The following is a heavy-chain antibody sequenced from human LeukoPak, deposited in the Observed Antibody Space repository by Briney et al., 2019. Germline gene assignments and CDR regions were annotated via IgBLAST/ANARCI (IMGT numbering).Heavy chain of an antibody. V-gene: IGHV3-11*01. J-gene: IGHJ6*02. CDR2: ISSSGSTI. D-gene: IGHD6-6*01. CDR1: GFTFSDYY. Sequence: PGGSLRLSCAASGFTFSDYYMSWIRQAPGKGLEWVSYISSSGSTIYYADSVKGRFTISRDNAKNSLYLQMNSLRAEDTAMYYCARLEDSSSRHYYYYGMDVWGQGTTVTVSS. CDR3: ARLEDSSSRHYYYYGMDV.